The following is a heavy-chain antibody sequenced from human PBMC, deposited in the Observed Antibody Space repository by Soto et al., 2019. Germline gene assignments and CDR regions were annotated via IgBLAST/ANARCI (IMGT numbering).Heavy chain of an antibody. Sequence: SVKVSCKASGGAFNNYAITWVRQAPGQGLEWMGGIIPISGTPNYAQKFQGRVTITADESTSTTYMELSSLRSEDTALYYCAFGHCTSGAGYIGPHRYYYAIDVWAQRTTVTVSS. CDR3: AFGHCTSGAGYIGPHRYYYAIDV. CDR1: GGAFNNYA. J-gene: IGHJ6*02. CDR2: IIPISGTP. D-gene: IGHD2-8*01. V-gene: IGHV1-69*13.